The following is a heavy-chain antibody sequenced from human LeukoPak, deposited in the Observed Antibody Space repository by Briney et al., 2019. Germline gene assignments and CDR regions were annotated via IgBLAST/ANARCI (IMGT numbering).Heavy chain of an antibody. D-gene: IGHD3-22*01. J-gene: IGHJ4*02. Sequence: PGESLKISCKASGYTFTSYDINWVRQATGQGLEWMGWMNPNSGNTGYAQKFQGRVTMTRNTSISTAYMELSSLRPEDTAVYYCAVYYYDSSGGFRVDYWGQGTLVTVSS. CDR2: MNPNSGNT. V-gene: IGHV1-8*01. CDR3: AVYYYDSSGGFRVDY. CDR1: GYTFTSYD.